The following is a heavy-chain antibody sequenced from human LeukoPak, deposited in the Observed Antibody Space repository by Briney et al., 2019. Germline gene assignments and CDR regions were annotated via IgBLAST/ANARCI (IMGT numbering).Heavy chain of an antibody. Sequence: GGSLRLSCAASGFTFSSYWMHWVRQAPGKGLVWVSRINSDGSSTSYADSVKGRFTISRDNAKNTLYLQMNSLRVEDTAVYYCAKDLLFGPGLRYFDYWGQGTLVTVSS. CDR2: INSDGSST. J-gene: IGHJ4*02. D-gene: IGHD3-10*01. CDR3: AKDLLFGPGLRYFDY. CDR1: GFTFSSYW. V-gene: IGHV3-74*01.